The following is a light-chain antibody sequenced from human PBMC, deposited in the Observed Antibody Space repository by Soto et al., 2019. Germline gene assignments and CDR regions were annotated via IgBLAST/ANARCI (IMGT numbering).Light chain of an antibody. CDR2: WAT. CDR1: QSVLYNSNNKNY. CDR3: QQYYSSPPT. V-gene: IGKV4-1*01. J-gene: IGKJ4*01. Sequence: DIVMTQSPDSLAVSLGERATIKCKSSQSVLYNSNNKNYLAWYQQKPGQPPNLLIYWATTRESGVPDRFSGSGSGTDFTLTISSLQAEDVAVYYCQQYYSSPPTFGGGTKVDIK.